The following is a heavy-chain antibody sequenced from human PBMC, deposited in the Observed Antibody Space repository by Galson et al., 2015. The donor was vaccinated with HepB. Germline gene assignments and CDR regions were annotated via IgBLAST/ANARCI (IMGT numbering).Heavy chain of an antibody. Sequence: SLRLSCAASGFTVGDFLVSWFRQAPGRGLEWIGFIRSKAYRGTTEYAASVIGRFIISRDDSKTIAYLQMNSLKAEDTAVYYCSRERDIYFGESFPFHWGQGTLVTVSS. CDR2: IRSKAYRGTT. CDR1: GFTVGDFL. CDR3: SRERDIYFGESFPFH. J-gene: IGHJ4*02. V-gene: IGHV3-49*03. D-gene: IGHD3-10*01.